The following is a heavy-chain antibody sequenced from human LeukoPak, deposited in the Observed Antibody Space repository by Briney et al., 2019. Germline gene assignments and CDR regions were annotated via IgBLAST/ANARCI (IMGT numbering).Heavy chain of an antibody. Sequence: PSETLSLTCTVSGGSISSGSYYWSWIRQPAGKGLEWIGRIYTSGSTNYNPSLESRVTISVDTSKNQFSLKLSSVTAADTAVYYCARGRYYGSGSYWFDYWGQGTLVTVSS. CDR3: ARGRYYGSGSYWFDY. J-gene: IGHJ4*02. D-gene: IGHD3-10*01. CDR1: GGSISSGSYY. V-gene: IGHV4-61*02. CDR2: IYTSGST.